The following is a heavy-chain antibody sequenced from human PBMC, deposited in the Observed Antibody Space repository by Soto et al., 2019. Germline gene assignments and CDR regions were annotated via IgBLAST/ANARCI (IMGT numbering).Heavy chain of an antibody. J-gene: IGHJ4*02. CDR2: ISSSSSYI. CDR1: GFTFSSYS. CDR3: ARDKAWNYFPDY. Sequence: GGSLRLSCAASGFTFSSYSMNWVRQAPGKGLEWVSSISSSSSYIYYADSVKGRFTISRDNAKNSLYLQMNSLRAEDTAVYYCARDKAWNYFPDYWGQGTLVTVSS. V-gene: IGHV3-21*01. D-gene: IGHD1-7*01.